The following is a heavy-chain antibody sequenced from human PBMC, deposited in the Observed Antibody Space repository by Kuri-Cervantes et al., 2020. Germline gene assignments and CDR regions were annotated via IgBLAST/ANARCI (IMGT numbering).Heavy chain of an antibody. J-gene: IGHJ3*02. V-gene: IGHV4-59*01. CDR3: ARVLGWNDPHAFDI. Sequence: SETLSLTCTVSGGSISSYYWSWIRQPPGKGLEWMGYIYYSGSTNYNPSLKSRVTITADTSKNQLSLKLSSVTAADTAVYYCARVLGWNDPHAFDIWGQGTMVTVSS. D-gene: IGHD1-1*01. CDR2: IYYSGST. CDR1: GGSISSYY.